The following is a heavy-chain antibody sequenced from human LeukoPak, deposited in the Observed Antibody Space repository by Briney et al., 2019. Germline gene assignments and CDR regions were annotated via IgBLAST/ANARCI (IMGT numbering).Heavy chain of an antibody. CDR3: AREGPGYSSSWYAPGFDY. V-gene: IGHV3-74*01. CDR1: GFTFSSYW. CDR2: INSDGSST. Sequence: GGSLRLSCAASGFTFSSYWMHWVRQAPGKGLVWVSRINSDGSSTSYADSVKGRFTISRDNAKNTLYLQMNSLRAEDTAVYYCAREGPGYSSSWYAPGFDYWGQGTLVTVSS. J-gene: IGHJ4*02. D-gene: IGHD6-13*01.